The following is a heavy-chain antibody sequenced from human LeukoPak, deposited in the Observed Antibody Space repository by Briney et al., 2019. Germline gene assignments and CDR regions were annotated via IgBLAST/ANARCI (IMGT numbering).Heavy chain of an antibody. CDR1: GYSFTSYW. D-gene: IGHD3-10*01. V-gene: IGHV5-10-1*01. J-gene: IGHJ3*02. CDR3: ARQFTMVRGVKRAFDI. CDR2: IDPSDSYT. Sequence: GESLKISCKGSGYSFTSYWISWVRQMPGKGLEWMGRIDPSDSYTNYSPSFQGYVTISADKSISTAYLQWSSLKASDTAMYYCARQFTMVRGVKRAFDIWGQGTMVTVSS.